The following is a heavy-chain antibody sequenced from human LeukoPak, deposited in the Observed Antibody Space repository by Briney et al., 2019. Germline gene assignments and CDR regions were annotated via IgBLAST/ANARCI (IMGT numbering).Heavy chain of an antibody. CDR2: INSDGSST. Sequence: PGGSLRLSCAASGFTFSSYWMHWVRHAPGKGLVWVSRINSDGSSTSYADSVKGRFTISRDNAKNTLYLQMNSLRAEDTAVYYCAREGYYDSSGSMDVWGKGTTVTVSS. V-gene: IGHV3-74*01. CDR3: AREGYYDSSGSMDV. D-gene: IGHD3-22*01. CDR1: GFTFSSYW. J-gene: IGHJ6*04.